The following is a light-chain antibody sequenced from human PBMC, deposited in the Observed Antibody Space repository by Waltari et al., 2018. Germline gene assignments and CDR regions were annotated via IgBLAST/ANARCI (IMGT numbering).Light chain of an antibody. CDR3: ASWDDSHYV. V-gene: IGLV1-47*01. CDR1: NSTLGSHY. Sequence: QSVLTQPPSASETPGQRVTIPCSGRNSTLGSHYLHWHQQPPGTAPQPLTHRNNQRPSGVPDRFSASKSGTSASLAIDGLRSEDEAVYYCASWDDSHYVFGPGTQVTVL. CDR2: RNN. J-gene: IGLJ1*01.